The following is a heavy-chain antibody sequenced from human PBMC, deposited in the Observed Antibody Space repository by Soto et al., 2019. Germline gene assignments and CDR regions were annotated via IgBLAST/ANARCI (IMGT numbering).Heavy chain of an antibody. CDR2: ISYDGSNR. V-gene: IGHV3-30*03. D-gene: IGHD4-17*01. CDR3: AIIPPTTVDY. Sequence: QVQLVESGGGVVQPGRSLRLSCAASGFTFSSYDMHWVRQAPGKGLEWVAVISYDGSNRYYADSVKGRFTISRDNSKNPLYLQMNSLRTEDTAVYYCAIIPPTTVDYWGQGTLVTVFS. CDR1: GFTFSSYD. J-gene: IGHJ4*02.